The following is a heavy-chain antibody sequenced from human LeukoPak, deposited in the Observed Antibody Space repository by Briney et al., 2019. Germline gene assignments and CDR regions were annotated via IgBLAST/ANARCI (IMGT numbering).Heavy chain of an antibody. D-gene: IGHD6-13*01. CDR2: INPNSGGT. CDR1: GYTFTGYY. CDR3: ARELAAAGRGINWFDP. J-gene: IGHJ5*02. Sequence: ASVKVSCKASGYTFTGYYMHWVRQAPGRGLGWMGRINPNSGGTNYAQKFQGRVTMTRDTSIRTAYMELSRLRSDDTAVYYCARELAAAGRGINWFDPWGQGTLVTVSS. V-gene: IGHV1-2*06.